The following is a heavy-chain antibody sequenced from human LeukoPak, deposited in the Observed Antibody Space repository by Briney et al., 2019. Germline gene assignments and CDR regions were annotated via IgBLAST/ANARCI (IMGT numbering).Heavy chain of an antibody. CDR3: ARAPNLVLRPYSYYGMDV. D-gene: IGHD4/OR15-4a*01. CDR2: INHSGST. J-gene: IGHJ6*02. Sequence: NPSETLSLTCAVYGGSFSGYYWSWIRQPPGKGLEWIGEINHSGSTNYNPSLKSRVTISVDTSKNQFSLKLSSVTAADTAVYYCARAPNLVLRPYSYYGMDVWGQGTTVTVSS. CDR1: GGSFSGYY. V-gene: IGHV4-34*01.